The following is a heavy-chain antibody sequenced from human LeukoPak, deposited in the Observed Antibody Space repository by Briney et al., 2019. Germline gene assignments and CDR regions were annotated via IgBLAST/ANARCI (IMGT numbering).Heavy chain of an antibody. J-gene: IGHJ4*02. CDR2: INAGNGNT. V-gene: IGHV1-3*03. Sequence: ASVKVSCKASGYTFTSYAMHWVRQAPGQRLEWMGWINAGNGNTKYSQEFQGRVTITRDTSASTAYMELSSLRSEDMAVYYCARGRFGELVFDYWGQGTLVTVSS. CDR1: GYTFTSYA. CDR3: ARGRFGELVFDY. D-gene: IGHD3-10*01.